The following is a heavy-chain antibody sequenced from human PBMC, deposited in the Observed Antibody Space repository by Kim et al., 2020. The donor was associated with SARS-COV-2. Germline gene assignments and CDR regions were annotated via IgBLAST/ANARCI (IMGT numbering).Heavy chain of an antibody. J-gene: IGHJ2*01. Sequence: YAQKFQGRVTMARNTSISTAYMELSSLRSEDTAVYYCARVVGATTPPFDLWGRGTLVTVSS. CDR3: ARVVGATTPPFDL. V-gene: IGHV1-8*01. D-gene: IGHD1-26*01.